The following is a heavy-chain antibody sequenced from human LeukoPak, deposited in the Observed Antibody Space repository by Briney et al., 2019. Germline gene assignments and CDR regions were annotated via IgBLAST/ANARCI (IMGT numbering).Heavy chain of an antibody. D-gene: IGHD6-6*01. CDR3: ARFLTRQLDYYYYYMDV. CDR1: GLTFDDYG. J-gene: IGHJ6*03. V-gene: IGHV3-20*04. Sequence: AGGSLRLSCVDSGLTFDDYGMGWVRQAPGKGLEWVSGINWNGGSTGYADSVKGRFTISRDNAKNSLYLQMNSLRAEDTALYYCARFLTRQLDYYYYYMDVWGKGTTVTVSS. CDR2: INWNGGST.